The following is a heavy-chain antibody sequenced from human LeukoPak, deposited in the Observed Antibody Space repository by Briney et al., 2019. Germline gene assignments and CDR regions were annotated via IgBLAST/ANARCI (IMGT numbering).Heavy chain of an antibody. CDR2: IYYSGST. CDR1: GGSIDSYY. D-gene: IGHD2-2*01. CDR3: ARHGSTYALRN. V-gene: IGHV4-59*08. J-gene: IGHJ4*02. Sequence: SEILSLTCTVSGGSIDSYYWSWIRQPPGKGLEWIGYIYYSGSTNYNPSLKSRVTISVDTSKNQFSLKLSSVTAADTAVYYCARHGSTYALRNWGQGTLVTVSS.